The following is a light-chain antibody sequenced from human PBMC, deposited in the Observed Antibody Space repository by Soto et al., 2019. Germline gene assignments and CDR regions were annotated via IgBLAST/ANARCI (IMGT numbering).Light chain of an antibody. CDR2: EVC. J-gene: IGLJ2*01. CDR3: SSYTSSSIS. CDR1: SSDVGGYNY. Sequence: QSVLTQPASVSGSPGQSITISCTGTSSDVGGYNYVSWYQQHPGKAPKLMIYEVCNRPSGVSNRFSGSKSGNTASLTISGLQAEDEADNYCSSYTSSSISFGGGTKVTVL. V-gene: IGLV2-14*01.